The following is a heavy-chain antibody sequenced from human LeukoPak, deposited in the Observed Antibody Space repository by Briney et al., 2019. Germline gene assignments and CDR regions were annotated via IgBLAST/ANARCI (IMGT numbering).Heavy chain of an antibody. CDR2: INHSGST. J-gene: IGHJ4*02. D-gene: IGHD2-2*01. Sequence: SETPSLTCAVYGGSFSGYYWSWIRQPPGKGLEWIGEINHSGSTNYNPSLKSRVTISVDTSKNQFSLKLSSVTAADTAVYYCARDNIVVVPAASYYFDYWGQGTLVTVSS. CDR1: GGSFSGYY. V-gene: IGHV4-34*01. CDR3: ARDNIVVVPAASYYFDY.